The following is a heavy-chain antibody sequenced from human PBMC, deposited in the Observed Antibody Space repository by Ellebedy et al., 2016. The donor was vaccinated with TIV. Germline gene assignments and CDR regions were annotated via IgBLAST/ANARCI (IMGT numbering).Heavy chain of an antibody. J-gene: IGHJ4*02. V-gene: IGHV3-33*01. Sequence: GESLKISXAASGFPFSTYGMHWVRQAPGKGLEWVALLWYDGSNKKYADSVKGRLTISRDNSKNTLYLQMNSLRAEDTAVYYCARGNTGPESLWEYWGQGTLVTVSS. CDR2: LWYDGSNK. CDR1: GFPFSTYG. CDR3: ARGNTGPESLWEY. D-gene: IGHD1/OR15-1a*01.